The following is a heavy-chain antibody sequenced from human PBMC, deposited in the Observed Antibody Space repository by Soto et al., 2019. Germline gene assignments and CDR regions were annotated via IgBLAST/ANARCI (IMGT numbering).Heavy chain of an antibody. CDR1: GASITGSSY. D-gene: IGHD4-17*01. V-gene: IGHV4-4*07. CDR2: FSLSGTT. Sequence: SETLSLTCTVSGASITGSSYWSWIRQPAGKGLEWIGRFSLSGTTNYNPSLRSRVTMSADVSKNQFSLRLTSVTAADTAVYYCARCPSAGYGDYYYYGMDVWGQGTTVTVSS. J-gene: IGHJ6*02. CDR3: ARCPSAGYGDYYYYGMDV.